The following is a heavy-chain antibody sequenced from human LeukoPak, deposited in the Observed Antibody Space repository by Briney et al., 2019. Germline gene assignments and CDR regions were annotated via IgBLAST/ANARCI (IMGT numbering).Heavy chain of an antibody. CDR3: ARDFGPAAGIGY. Sequence: SVKVSCKASGGTFGSYAISWVRQAPGQGLEWMGGIIPIFGTANYAQEFQGRVTITADESTSTAYMELSSLRSEDTAVYYCARDFGPAAGIGYWGQGTLVTVSS. D-gene: IGHD6-13*01. V-gene: IGHV1-69*13. J-gene: IGHJ4*02. CDR2: IIPIFGTA. CDR1: GGTFGSYA.